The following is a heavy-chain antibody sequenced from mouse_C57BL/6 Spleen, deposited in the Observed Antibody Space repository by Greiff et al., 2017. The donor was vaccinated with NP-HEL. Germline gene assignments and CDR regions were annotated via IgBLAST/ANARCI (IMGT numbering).Heavy chain of an antibody. J-gene: IGHJ1*03. CDR1: GYTFTSYW. CDR3: ARTDYSNYFYWYFDV. CDR2: INPSNGGT. V-gene: IGHV1-53*01. D-gene: IGHD2-5*01. Sequence: QVQLQQPGTELVKPGASVKLSCKASGYTFTSYWMHWVKQRPGQGLEWIGNINPSNGGTNYNEKFKSKATLTVDKSSSTAYMQLSSLTSEDSAVYYCARTDYSNYFYWYFDVWGTGTTVTVSS.